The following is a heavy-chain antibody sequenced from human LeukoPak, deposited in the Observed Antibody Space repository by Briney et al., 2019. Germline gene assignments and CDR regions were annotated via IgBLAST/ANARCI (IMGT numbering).Heavy chain of an antibody. CDR3: ASIAAGPFDY. CDR1: GYSISSGYY. D-gene: IGHD6-19*01. J-gene: IGHJ4*02. V-gene: IGHV4-38-2*02. CDR2: IYHSGST. Sequence: SETLSLTCTVSGYSISSGYYWGWIRQPPGKGLEWIGSIYHSGSTYYNPSLKSRVTISVDTSKNQFSLKLSSVTAADTAVYYCASIAAGPFDYWGQGTLVTVSS.